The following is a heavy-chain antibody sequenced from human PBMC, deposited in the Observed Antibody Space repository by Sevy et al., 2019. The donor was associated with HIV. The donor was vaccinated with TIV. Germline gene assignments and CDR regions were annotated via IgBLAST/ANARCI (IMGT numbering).Heavy chain of an antibody. CDR3: ARGGIVVTAAHAFDI. J-gene: IGHJ3*02. V-gene: IGHV3-7*03. D-gene: IGHD2-21*02. CDR1: GFTFSSYW. Sequence: GGSLRLSCAASGFTFSSYWMSWVRQAPGKGLEWVANIKQDGSEKYYVDSVKGRFTISRDNAKNSLYLQMNSLRAEDTAVYYCARGGIVVTAAHAFDIWDQGTMVTVSS. CDR2: IKQDGSEK.